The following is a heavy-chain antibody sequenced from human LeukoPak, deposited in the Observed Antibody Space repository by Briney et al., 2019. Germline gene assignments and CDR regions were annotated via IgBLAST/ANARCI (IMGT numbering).Heavy chain of an antibody. CDR2: INPNSGGT. Sequence: ASVKVSCKASGYTFTGYYMHWVRQAPGQGLEWMGWINPNSGGTNYAQRFQGWVTMTRDTSISTAYMELSRLRSDDTAVYYCARDGYYDSGSYDLWGQGTLVTVSS. V-gene: IGHV1-2*04. D-gene: IGHD3-10*01. J-gene: IGHJ4*02. CDR3: ARDGYYDSGSYDL. CDR1: GYTFTGYY.